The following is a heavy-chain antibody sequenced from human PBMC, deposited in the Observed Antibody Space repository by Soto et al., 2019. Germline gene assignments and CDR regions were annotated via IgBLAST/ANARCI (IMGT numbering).Heavy chain of an antibody. CDR1: GFTFSNYA. D-gene: IGHD1-26*01. CDR2: FTNGGAT. J-gene: IGHJ4*02. Sequence: EVQLLESGGGLVQPGGSLRLSCAASGFTFSNYAMTWVRQAPGRGPEWVSTFTNGGATYYADAVKGRFTISRDNSKNTLYLQMNSLRVEDTAVYYCAKREGNSGSYFDWGQGTLVTVSS. CDR3: AKREGNSGSYFD. V-gene: IGHV3-23*01.